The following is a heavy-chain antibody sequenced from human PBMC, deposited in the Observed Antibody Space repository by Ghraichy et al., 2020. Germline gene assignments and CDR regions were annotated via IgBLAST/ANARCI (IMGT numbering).Heavy chain of an antibody. CDR3: ARGSTVVRFFYYDGMDV. J-gene: IGHJ6*02. CDR2: ITSSSRTR. CDR1: GFTFSSYS. Sequence: GGSLRLSCVGSGFTFSSYSMNWVRQSPGKGLEWVSYITSSSRTRFYADSVKGRFTISRDNAQNSLHLQMNSLRDEDSAVYYCARGSTVVRFFYYDGMDVWGQGTKGTGSS. V-gene: IGHV3-48*02. D-gene: IGHD4-23*01.